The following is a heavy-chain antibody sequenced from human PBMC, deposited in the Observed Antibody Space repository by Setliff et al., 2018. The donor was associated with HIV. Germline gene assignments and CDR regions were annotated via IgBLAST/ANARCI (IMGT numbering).Heavy chain of an antibody. J-gene: IGHJ4*02. D-gene: IGHD4-17*01. V-gene: IGHV1-69*06. CDR1: GYTFTIYG. Sequence: SVKVSCKASGYTFTIYGITWVRQAPGQGLEWMGRIIPMFGTTNYAQKFQGRVTITADKSTTTAYMELSSLRSEDTAIYYCARVERDYGDYVRPSDWGQGTLVTVSS. CDR2: IIPMFGTT. CDR3: ARVERDYGDYVRPSD.